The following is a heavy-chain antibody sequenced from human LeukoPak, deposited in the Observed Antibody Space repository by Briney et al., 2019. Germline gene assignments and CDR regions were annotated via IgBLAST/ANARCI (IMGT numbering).Heavy chain of an antibody. CDR1: GFTFSSYA. D-gene: IGHD2-15*01. V-gene: IGHV3-23*01. CDR2: FGNSGGRT. Sequence: GGSLRLSCAASGFTFSSYAMSWVRQAPGKGLEWVSTFGNSGGRTYYADSVKGRFTISRDNSKNTLYLQMNSLRAEDTAVYYCAKDPEYCSSASCYHLDYWGQGTLVTVSS. CDR3: AKDPEYCSSASCYHLDY. J-gene: IGHJ4*02.